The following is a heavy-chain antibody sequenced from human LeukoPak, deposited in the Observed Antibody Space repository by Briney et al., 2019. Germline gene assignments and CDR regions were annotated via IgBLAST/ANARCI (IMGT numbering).Heavy chain of an antibody. D-gene: IGHD4/OR15-4a*01. CDR2: IDWDDDK. CDR3: ARNLVATAGATLGY. J-gene: IGHJ4*02. Sequence: SGPTLVNPTQTLTLTCTFSGFSLSTSGMCVSWIRQPPGKALEWLARIDWDDDKYYITSLKTRLTISKDTSKNQVVLTMTNMDPVDTATYYCARNLVATAGATLGYWGQGTLVTVSS. CDR1: GFSLSTSGMC. V-gene: IGHV2-70*11.